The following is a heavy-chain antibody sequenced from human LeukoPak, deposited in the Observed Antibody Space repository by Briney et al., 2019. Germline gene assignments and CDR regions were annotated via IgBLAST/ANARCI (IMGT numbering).Heavy chain of an antibody. D-gene: IGHD3-3*01. CDR3: ARGPGSGYPYYFDY. V-gene: IGHV4-4*07. Sequence: SETLSLTCTVSGASISSCYWSWIRQPAGKGLEWIGRIYTSGSTNYNPSLKSRVTMSVDTSKNQFSLKLSSVTAADTAVYYCARGPGSGYPYYFDYWGQGTLVTVSS. CDR2: IYTSGST. CDR1: GASISSCY. J-gene: IGHJ4*02.